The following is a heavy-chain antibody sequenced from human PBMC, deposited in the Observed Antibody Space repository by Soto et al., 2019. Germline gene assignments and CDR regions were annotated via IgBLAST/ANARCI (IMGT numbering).Heavy chain of an antibody. V-gene: IGHV3-74*03. CDR1: GFTFGDYW. CDR3: ATAEVDY. CDR2: MTGDGRTT. J-gene: IGHJ4*02. Sequence: GGSLRLSCAASGFTFGDYWVHWVRQPPGKGPEWVSRMTGDGRTTQYADSVKGRLTASRDKAKSTLYLQMNSLRAEDTAVYYCATAEVDYWGPGTLVTVSS.